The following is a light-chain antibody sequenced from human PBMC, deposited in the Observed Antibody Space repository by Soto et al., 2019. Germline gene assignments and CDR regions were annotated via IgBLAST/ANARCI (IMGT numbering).Light chain of an antibody. CDR3: SAYTVSRTYV. CDR2: EAT. Sequence: SVLTQPPSLSGAPGQSITVSCPGTSSDIGASNFVSWYQHLPGRAPKVIIFEATNRPSGVSNRFSGSKSGITASLTISGLQGGDEADYYCSAYTVSRTYVFGTGTKVTVL. V-gene: IGLV2-14*01. J-gene: IGLJ1*01. CDR1: SSDIGASNF.